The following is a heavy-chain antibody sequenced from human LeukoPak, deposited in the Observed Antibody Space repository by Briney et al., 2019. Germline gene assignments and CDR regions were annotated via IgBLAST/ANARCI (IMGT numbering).Heavy chain of an antibody. Sequence: QPGGSLRLSCAASGFTFSSYLMSWVRQAPGKGLEWVANIKQDGSEKYYVDSVKGRFTISRDNAKNSLYLQMNSLRAEDTAVYYCARMGDGYNNFDYWGQGTLVTVSS. J-gene: IGHJ4*02. CDR2: IKQDGSEK. CDR1: GFTFSSYL. CDR3: ARMGDGYNNFDY. D-gene: IGHD5-24*01. V-gene: IGHV3-7*01.